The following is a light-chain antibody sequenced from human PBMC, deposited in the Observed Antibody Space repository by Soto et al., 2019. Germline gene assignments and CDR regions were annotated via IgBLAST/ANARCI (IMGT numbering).Light chain of an antibody. Sequence: QSALTQPASVSGSPGQSITISCTGTSSDVGAYNFVSWYQQFPGKAPKLMIYEVSNRPSGVSDRFSGSKSGNTASLTISGLQAEDEADYYCASYTSSSTSVIFGRGTKVTVL. V-gene: IGLV2-14*01. CDR3: ASYTSSSTSVI. J-gene: IGLJ2*01. CDR2: EVS. CDR1: SSDVGAYNF.